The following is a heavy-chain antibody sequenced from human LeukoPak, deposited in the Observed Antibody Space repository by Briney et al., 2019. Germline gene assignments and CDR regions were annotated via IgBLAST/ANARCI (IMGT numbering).Heavy chain of an antibody. CDR2: ISGYTGNT. D-gene: IGHD6-6*01. V-gene: IGHV1-18*01. Sequence: ASVKVSCKASGYIFTNYGVSWVRQAPGQGLEWMGWISGYTGNTNYAQKLQGRVTMTTDTSTNTAYMELRSLRSDDTAVYYCAIIAAQSAQGFDYWGQGTLVTVSS. CDR1: GYIFTNYG. J-gene: IGHJ4*02. CDR3: AIIAAQSAQGFDY.